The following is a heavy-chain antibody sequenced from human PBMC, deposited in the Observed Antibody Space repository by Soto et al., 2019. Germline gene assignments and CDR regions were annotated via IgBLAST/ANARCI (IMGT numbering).Heavy chain of an antibody. D-gene: IGHD5-12*01. CDR1: GGSISSGDYY. V-gene: IGHV4-30-4*01. CDR2: IYYSGST. Sequence: SETLSLTCTVSGGSISSGDYYWSWIRQPPGKGLEWIGYIYYSGSTYYNPSLKSRVTISVDTSENQFSLKLSSVTAADTAGYYWARASNSDYDIGYNWFDPWGQGALVTVSS. J-gene: IGHJ5*02. CDR3: ARASNSDYDIGYNWFDP.